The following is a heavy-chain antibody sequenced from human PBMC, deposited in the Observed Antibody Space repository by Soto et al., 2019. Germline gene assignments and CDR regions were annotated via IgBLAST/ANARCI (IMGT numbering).Heavy chain of an antibody. Sequence: QVQLQESGPGLVKPSQTLSLTCTVSAGSIRRGGYYWSWIRQHHGKDLEWIGYIYYSGRTYYNPSLKSRVTISVETSKNQCSLKLSSVTAAETAVYYGARCTGSTCVAYYFDYWGQGTLVTVSS. D-gene: IGHD1-7*01. CDR1: AGSIRRGGYY. CDR2: IYYSGRT. CDR3: ARCTGSTCVAYYFDY. V-gene: IGHV4-31*03. J-gene: IGHJ4*02.